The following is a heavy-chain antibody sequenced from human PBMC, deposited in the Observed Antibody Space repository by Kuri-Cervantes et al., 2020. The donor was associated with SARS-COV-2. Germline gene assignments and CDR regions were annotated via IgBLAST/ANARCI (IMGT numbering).Heavy chain of an antibody. CDR2: INHSGST. V-gene: IGHV4-34*01. CDR3: ARGKAEITMIVVVITRGAYYFDY. J-gene: IGHJ4*02. D-gene: IGHD3-22*01. Sequence: SETLSLTCAVYGGSFSDYSWRWIRQPPGKGLEWIGEINHSGSTNYSPSLKSRVTISVDTSKNHFSLKLSSVTAADTAVYYCARGKAEITMIVVVITRGAYYFDYWGRGTLVTVSS. CDR1: GGSFSDYS.